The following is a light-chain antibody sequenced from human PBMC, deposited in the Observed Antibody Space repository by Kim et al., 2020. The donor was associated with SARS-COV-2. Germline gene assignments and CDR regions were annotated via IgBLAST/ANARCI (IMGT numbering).Light chain of an antibody. CDR2: GAS. V-gene: IGKV1-5*01. Sequence: SAVVGDTVTIACLASQSINSYLAWYQQKPGKAPKLLVYGASSLEEGVPSKFSGSGFGTDFTLTIRGLHPDDFAAYFCQQYDSFPWTFGQGTKVEI. J-gene: IGKJ1*01. CDR3: QQYDSFPWT. CDR1: QSINSY.